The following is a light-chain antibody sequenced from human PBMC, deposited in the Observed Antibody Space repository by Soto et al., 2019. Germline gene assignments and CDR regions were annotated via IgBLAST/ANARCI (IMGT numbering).Light chain of an antibody. CDR3: AAWDDSLSGGV. CDR1: SSNIGSNY. J-gene: IGLJ3*02. Sequence: QAVVTQPPSASGTPGQRVTISCSGSSSNIGSNYVYWYQQIPGTAPKLLIYSNNQRPSGVPDRFSGSKSGTSASLAISGLRSEDEADYYCAAWDDSLSGGVFGGGTKLTVL. V-gene: IGLV1-47*02. CDR2: SNN.